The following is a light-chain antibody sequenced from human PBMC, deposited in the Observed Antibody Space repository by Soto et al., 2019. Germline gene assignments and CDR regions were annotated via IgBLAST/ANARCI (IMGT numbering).Light chain of an antibody. CDR3: QQRYTWTLT. CDR1: QSVSSF. J-gene: IGKJ4*01. V-gene: IGKV3-11*01. CDR2: DAS. Sequence: EIVLTQSPATLSLSPGERATLSCRASQSVSSFLAWYQQKRGQAPRLLIYDASNRATGIPARFSGGGSGTDFTLTISSLEPEDFAVYYCQQRYTWTLTFGGGTKVEIK.